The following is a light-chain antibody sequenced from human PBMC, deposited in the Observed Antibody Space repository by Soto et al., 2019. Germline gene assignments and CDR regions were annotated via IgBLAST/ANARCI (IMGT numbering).Light chain of an antibody. J-gene: IGLJ2*01. Sequence: SYELTQPSSVSVSPGQTARITCSGDVLAKKYARWFQQKPGQAPVLVIYKDSERPSGIPERFSGSSSGTTVTLTISGAQVEDEADYYCYSADDNNLVFGGRTKLTVL. CDR3: YSADDNNLV. CDR1: VLAKKY. CDR2: KDS. V-gene: IGLV3-27*01.